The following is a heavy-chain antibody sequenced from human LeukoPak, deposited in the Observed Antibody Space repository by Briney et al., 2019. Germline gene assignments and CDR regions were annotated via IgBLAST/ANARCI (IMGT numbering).Heavy chain of an antibody. Sequence: GRSLRLSCAASGFTFSSYAMHWVRQAPGKGLEWVAVISYDGSNKYYADSVEGRFTISRDNSKNTLYLQMNSLRAEDTAVYYCARDLSSSWYYYYGMDVWGQGTTVTVSS. CDR2: ISYDGSNK. CDR1: GFTFSSYA. D-gene: IGHD6-13*01. J-gene: IGHJ6*02. V-gene: IGHV3-30*04. CDR3: ARDLSSSWYYYYGMDV.